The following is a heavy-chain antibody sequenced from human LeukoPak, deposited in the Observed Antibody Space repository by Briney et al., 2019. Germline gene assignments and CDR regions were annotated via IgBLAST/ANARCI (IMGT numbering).Heavy chain of an antibody. CDR3: ASLTGTTGTVFDY. V-gene: IGHV4-31*03. Sequence: SETLSLTCTVSGGSISSGGYYWSWIRQHPGKGLEWIGYIYYSGSTYYNPSHKSRVTISVDTSKNQFSLKLSSVTAADTAVYYCASLTGTTGTVFDYWGQGTLVTVSS. CDR1: GGSISSGGYY. J-gene: IGHJ4*02. CDR2: IYYSGST. D-gene: IGHD1-7*01.